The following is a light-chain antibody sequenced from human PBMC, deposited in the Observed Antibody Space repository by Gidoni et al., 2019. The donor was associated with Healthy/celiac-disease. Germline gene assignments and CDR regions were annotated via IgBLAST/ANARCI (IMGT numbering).Light chain of an antibody. CDR2: DAS. Sequence: DIVLTQSPATLSLSPGERATFSCSASQSVSSYLSWDQQKPGQAPRLLIYDASDRATGIPARFSGSGSGTDFTLTISSLEPEDFAVYYCQQRSNWPPWTFGQGTKVEIK. CDR1: QSVSSY. V-gene: IGKV3-11*01. J-gene: IGKJ1*01. CDR3: QQRSNWPPWT.